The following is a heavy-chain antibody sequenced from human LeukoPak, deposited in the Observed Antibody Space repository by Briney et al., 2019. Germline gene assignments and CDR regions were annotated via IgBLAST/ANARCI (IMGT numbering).Heavy chain of an antibody. D-gene: IGHD3-22*01. CDR3: AIPTYYYDSSGQGY. CDR1: GFTFSSYW. J-gene: IGHJ4*02. Sequence: PGGSLRLSCAASGFTFSSYWMSWVRQAPGKGLEWVSYITSSGSTIYYADSVKGRFTISRDNAKNSLYLQMNSLRAEDTAVYYCAIPTYYYDSSGQGYWGQGTLVTVSS. CDR2: ITSSGSTI. V-gene: IGHV3-48*04.